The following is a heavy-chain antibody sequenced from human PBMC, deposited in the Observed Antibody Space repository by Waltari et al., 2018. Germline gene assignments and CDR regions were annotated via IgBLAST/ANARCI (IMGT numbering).Heavy chain of an antibody. CDR2: ISSSSSYI. CDR1: GFPFSSYS. D-gene: IGHD1-26*01. Sequence: EVQLVESGGGLVKPGGSLRLSCAASGFPFSSYSMNWVRQAPGKGLEWVSSISSSSSYIYYADSVKGRFTISRDNAKNSLYLQMNSLRAEDTAVYYCARAGIVGAIVDYWGQGTLVTVSS. V-gene: IGHV3-21*01. J-gene: IGHJ4*02. CDR3: ARAGIVGAIVDY.